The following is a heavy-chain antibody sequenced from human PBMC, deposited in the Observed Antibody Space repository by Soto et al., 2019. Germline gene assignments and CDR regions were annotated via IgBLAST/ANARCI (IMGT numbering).Heavy chain of an antibody. CDR1: GCTFSTYG. V-gene: IGHV3-30*18. Sequence: QIQLVESGGGVVQPGRSLRLSCEASGCTFSTYGMHWVRQAPGKGLEWVAVISRDGNEIHYADSVKGRFIISRDNFKDTLSLQMNSLRPEDTAVYYCAKEGDFTGWTYGDFWGQGTLVTVSS. CDR2: ISRDGNEI. J-gene: IGHJ4*02. D-gene: IGHD1-7*01. CDR3: AKEGDFTGWTYGDF.